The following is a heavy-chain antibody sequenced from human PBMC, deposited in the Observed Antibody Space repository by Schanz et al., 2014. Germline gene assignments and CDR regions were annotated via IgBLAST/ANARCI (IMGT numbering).Heavy chain of an antibody. Sequence: QVQLQQWGAGLLKPSETLSLSCAVYSGSFSGYYWSWIRQPPGKGLEWIGEINHSGSTNYNPSLKSRVTISVDTSKTQFSLKRSSVTAADTAVYYCARGPDSTSADVTRGRRRYYFDYWGQGTLVTVSS. J-gene: IGHJ4*02. V-gene: IGHV4-34*01. CDR3: ARGPDSTSADVTRGRRRYYFDY. CDR2: INHSGST. D-gene: IGHD6-13*01. CDR1: SGSFSGYY.